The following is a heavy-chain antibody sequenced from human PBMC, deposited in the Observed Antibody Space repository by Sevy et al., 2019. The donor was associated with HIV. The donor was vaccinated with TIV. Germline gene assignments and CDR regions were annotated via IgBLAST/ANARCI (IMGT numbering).Heavy chain of an antibody. CDR3: VRFDTKIKIFGVPRGAY. V-gene: IGHV4-34*01. CDR2: INHREVT. J-gene: IGHJ4*02. Sequence: SETLSLTCTVYSGSFSDFYWNWIRQSPGKGLEWIGEINHREVTNYNPSLKSRVTISADASNRQFSLKLTSVTAADTAVYYCVRFDTKIKIFGVPRGAYWGQGTLVTVSS. D-gene: IGHD3-3*01. CDR1: SGSFSDFY.